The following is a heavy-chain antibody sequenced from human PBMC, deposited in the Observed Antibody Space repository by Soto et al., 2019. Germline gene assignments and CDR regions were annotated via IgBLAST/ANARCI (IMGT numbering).Heavy chain of an antibody. CDR1: GGTFSSYT. D-gene: IGHD2-15*01. V-gene: IGHV1-69*02. CDR2: IIPILGIA. J-gene: IGHJ6*03. Sequence: VASVKVSCKASGGTFSSYTISWVRQAPGQGLEWMGRIIPILGIANYAQKFQGRVTITADKSTSTAYMELSSLRSEDTAVYYCARGAYCSGGSCYHRYYYYYMDVWGKGTTVTVSS. CDR3: ARGAYCSGGSCYHRYYYYYMDV.